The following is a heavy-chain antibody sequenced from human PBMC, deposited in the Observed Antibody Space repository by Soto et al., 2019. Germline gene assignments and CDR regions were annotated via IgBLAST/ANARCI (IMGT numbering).Heavy chain of an antibody. CDR1: GGTFSTYA. D-gene: IGHD2-15*01. CDR2: VIPIFGTP. CDR3: ARSQGGSSSLDIYYYYYYGMDV. V-gene: IGHV1-69*01. J-gene: IGHJ6*01. Sequence: QVQLVQSGAEVKKPGSSVKVSCKAPGGTFSTYAISWVRQAPGQGLEWMGGVIPIFGTPKYAQKFQGRVTITADEYTSTGYMELRSLRSEDTAVYYCARSQGGSSSLDIYYYYYYGMDVWGQRTTVTV.